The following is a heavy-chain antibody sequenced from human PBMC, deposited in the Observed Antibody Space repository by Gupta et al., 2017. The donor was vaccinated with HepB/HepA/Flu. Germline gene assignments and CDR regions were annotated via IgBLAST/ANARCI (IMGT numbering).Heavy chain of an antibody. Sequence: EVELLESGGDLVQAGGSLRPSWVVSGFTIGGNAMGGVRQAPGKGLEGVSGTGRDMRQHYAESVRGRFTSSRDNSENRVFLQMNNLRVDDTAVYYCAKDLYFWSGMDVWGRGTTVTVSS. V-gene: IGHV3-23*01. CDR2: TGRDMRQ. J-gene: IGHJ6*04. D-gene: IGHD3-3*01. CDR1: GFTIGGNA. CDR3: AKDLYFWSGMDV.